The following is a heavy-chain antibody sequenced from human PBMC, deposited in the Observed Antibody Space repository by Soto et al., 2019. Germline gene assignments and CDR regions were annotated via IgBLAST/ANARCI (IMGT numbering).Heavy chain of an antibody. CDR3: ARDTQVYYFDY. CDR1: GGTFSSYA. Sequence: ASVKVSCKASGGTFSSYAISWVRQAPGQGLEWMGGIIPIFGTANYAQKFQGRVTITADKSTSTAYMELSSLRSEDTAVYYCARDTQVYYFDYWGQGTLVTVSS. V-gene: IGHV1-69*06. CDR2: IIPIFGTA. J-gene: IGHJ4*02.